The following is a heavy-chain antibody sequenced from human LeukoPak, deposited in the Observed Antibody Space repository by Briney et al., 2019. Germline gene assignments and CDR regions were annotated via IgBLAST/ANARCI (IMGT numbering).Heavy chain of an antibody. CDR1: GGTFSSYA. J-gene: IGHJ6*03. D-gene: IGHD2-2*02. V-gene: IGHV1-69*13. CDR2: IIPIFGTA. CDR3: ARARGDIVVVPAAIEGYYYYMDV. Sequence: ASVKVSCKASGGTFSSYAISWVRQAPGQGLEWMGGIIPIFGTANYAQKFQGRVTITADESMSTAYMELSSLRSEDTAVYYCARARGDIVVVPAAIEGYYYYMDVWGKGTTVTVSS.